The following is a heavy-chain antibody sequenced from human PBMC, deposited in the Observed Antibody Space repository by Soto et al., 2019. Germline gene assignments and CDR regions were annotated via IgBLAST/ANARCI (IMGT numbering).Heavy chain of an antibody. Sequence: QVQLQESGPGLVKPSGTLSLTCAVSSGSISSSNWWSWVRQPPGKGLEWIGEIYQSGSTNYNPSLKSRVTISVDKSMNQFALKLSSVTAADTAVYYCVTRVATTYFDYWGQGTLVTVSS. CDR2: IYQSGST. V-gene: IGHV4-4*02. CDR3: VTRVATTYFDY. J-gene: IGHJ4*02. D-gene: IGHD5-12*01. CDR1: SGSISSSNW.